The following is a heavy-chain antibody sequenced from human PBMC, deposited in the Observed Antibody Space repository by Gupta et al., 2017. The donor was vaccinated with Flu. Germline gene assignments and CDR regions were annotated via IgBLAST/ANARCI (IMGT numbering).Heavy chain of an antibody. CDR3: AREDHVDTEYSTGKHRDY. J-gene: IGHJ4*02. CDR2: ISSSSSYR. CDR1: GFTFSSYS. D-gene: IGHD5-18*01. Sequence: EVQLVESGGGLVKPGGSLRLSCAASGFTFSSYSMNWVRQAPGKGLGWVSFISSSSSYRDDADSVKGRFTISRDNDKNSLYLQMNSLRAEDTAVYYCAREDHVDTEYSTGKHRDYWGQGTRGTVS. V-gene: IGHV3-21*01.